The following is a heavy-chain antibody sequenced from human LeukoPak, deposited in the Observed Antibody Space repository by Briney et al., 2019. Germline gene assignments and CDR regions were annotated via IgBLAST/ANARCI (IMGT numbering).Heavy chain of an antibody. CDR1: GFTFSSYA. J-gene: IGHJ6*03. CDR2: ISYDGSNK. D-gene: IGHD1-26*01. Sequence: GGSLRLSCAAPGFTFSSYAMHWVRQAPGKGLEWVAVISYDGSNKYYADSVKGRFTISRDNSKNTLYLQMNSLRAEDTAVYYCARVRGGSYYTYYYYYYMDVWGKGTTVTVSS. V-gene: IGHV3-30*04. CDR3: ARVRGGSYYTYYYYYYMDV.